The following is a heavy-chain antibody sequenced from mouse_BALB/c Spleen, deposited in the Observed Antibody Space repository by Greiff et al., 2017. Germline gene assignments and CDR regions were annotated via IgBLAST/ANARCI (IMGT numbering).Heavy chain of an antibody. Sequence: EVQLLQSGGGLVQPGGSLKFSCAASGFTFSSYGMSWVRQTPDKRLELVATINSNGGSTYYPDSVKGRFTISRDNAKNTLYLQMSSLKSEDTAIYYGARESTMIDAMDYWGQGTSVTVSS. D-gene: IGHD2-4*01. J-gene: IGHJ4*01. CDR2: INSNGGST. CDR1: GFTFSSYG. CDR3: ARESTMIDAMDY. V-gene: IGHV5-6-3*01.